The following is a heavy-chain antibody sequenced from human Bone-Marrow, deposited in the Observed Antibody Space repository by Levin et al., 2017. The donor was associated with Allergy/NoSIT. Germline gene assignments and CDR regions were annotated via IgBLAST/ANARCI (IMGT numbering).Heavy chain of an antibody. J-gene: IGHJ4*02. V-gene: IGHV3-49*03. Sequence: GESLRLSCTASGFTFGDYAVNWFRQAPGKGLEWVGFIRSKAYGATTEYAASVKGRFTISRDDSKSIAYLQMNSLKTGDTAVYYCSRDHFRPGDYFDYWGQGTLVTVSS. D-gene: IGHD3-3*02. CDR3: SRDHFRPGDYFDY. CDR1: GFTFGDYA. CDR2: IRSKAYGATT.